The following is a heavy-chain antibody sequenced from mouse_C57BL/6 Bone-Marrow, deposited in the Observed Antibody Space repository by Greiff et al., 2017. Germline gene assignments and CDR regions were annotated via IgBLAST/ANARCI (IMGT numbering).Heavy chain of an antibody. D-gene: IGHD1-1*01. V-gene: IGHV1-7*01. CDR1: GYTFTTYW. Sequence: VQLQQSGAELAKPGASVKLSCKASGYTFTTYWMHWVKQRPGQGLEWIGYINPSSGYTKYNQKFKDKDTLTADKSSSTAYMQLSSLTYEDSAVYYCARLLRDYWGQGTTLTVSS. CDR3: ARLLRDY. CDR2: INPSSGYT. J-gene: IGHJ2*01.